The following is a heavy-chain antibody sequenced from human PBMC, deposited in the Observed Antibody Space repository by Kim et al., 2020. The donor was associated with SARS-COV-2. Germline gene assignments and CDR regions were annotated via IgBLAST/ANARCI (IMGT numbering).Heavy chain of an antibody. V-gene: IGHV3-23*01. CDR3: AKGRTTVTTYTLNC. Sequence: ADSVKGRFTISRDNSKNTLYLQMNSLRAEDTAVYYCAKGRTTVTTYTLNCWGQGALVTVSS. D-gene: IGHD4-17*01. J-gene: IGHJ4*02.